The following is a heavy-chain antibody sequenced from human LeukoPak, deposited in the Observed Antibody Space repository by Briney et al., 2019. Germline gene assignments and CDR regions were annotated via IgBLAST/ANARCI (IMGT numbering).Heavy chain of an antibody. J-gene: IGHJ6*03. Sequence: PGGSLRLSCAASGFTFSGSAMHWVRQASGKGLEWVGRIRSKANSYATAYAASVKGRFTISRDDSKNTAYLQMNSLKTEDTAVYYCTRHDSSSPLGHYMDVWGKGTTVTVSS. CDR3: TRHDSSSPLGHYMDV. CDR1: GFTFSGSA. D-gene: IGHD6-6*01. V-gene: IGHV3-73*01. CDR2: IRSKANSYAT.